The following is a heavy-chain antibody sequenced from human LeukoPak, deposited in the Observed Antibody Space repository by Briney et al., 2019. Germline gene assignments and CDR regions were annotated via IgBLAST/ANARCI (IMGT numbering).Heavy chain of an antibody. CDR2: ISSSSSYI. J-gene: IGHJ6*02. CDR3: AREEDCSGGSCYFQDYGMDV. V-gene: IGHV3-21*01. Sequence: GGSLRLSCAASGFTFSSYSMNWVRQAPGQGLEWVSSISSSSSYIYYADSVKGRFTISRDNAKNSLYLQMNSLRAEDTAVYYCAREEDCSGGSCYFQDYGMDVWGQGTTVTVSS. CDR1: GFTFSSYS. D-gene: IGHD2-15*01.